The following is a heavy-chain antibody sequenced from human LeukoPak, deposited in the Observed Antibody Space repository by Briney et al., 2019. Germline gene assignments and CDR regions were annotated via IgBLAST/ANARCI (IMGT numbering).Heavy chain of an antibody. Sequence: RGSLRLSCAAPGFSFINAWISSVRPAPRKRRGWVGRIIIKPVGGTTDYAPPVTGRLTISRDDSTHTLYLQMTRLQSEDTAAYYGTTESRDDGGYSRLDYWGQGTLVTVSS. CDR1: GFSFINAW. CDR2: IIIKPVGGTT. D-gene: IGHD4-17*01. CDR3: TTESRDDGGYSRLDY. J-gene: IGHJ4*02. V-gene: IGHV3-15*01.